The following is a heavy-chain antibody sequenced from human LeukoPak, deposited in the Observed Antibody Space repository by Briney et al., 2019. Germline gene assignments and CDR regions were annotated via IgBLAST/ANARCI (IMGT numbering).Heavy chain of an antibody. D-gene: IGHD2-2*01. J-gene: IGHJ4*02. CDR1: GGSISRYY. V-gene: IGHV4-4*07. CDR3: AGSALVATSGIDY. CDR2: IYTSGST. Sequence: SETLSLTCTVSGGSISRYYWSWIRQPAGKGLEWIGRIYTSGSTNYNPSLKSRVTMSVDTSKNQFSLKLSSVTAADTAVYYCAGSALVATSGIDYWGQGTLVTVSS.